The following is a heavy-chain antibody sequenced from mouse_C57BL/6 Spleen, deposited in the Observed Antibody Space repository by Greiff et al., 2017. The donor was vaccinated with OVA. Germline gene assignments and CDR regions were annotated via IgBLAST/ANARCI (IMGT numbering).Heavy chain of an antibody. V-gene: IGHV1-19*01. CDR1: GYTFTDYY. J-gene: IGHJ4*01. CDR2: INPYNGGT. D-gene: IGHD2-4*01. Sequence: EVQLQQSGPVLVKPGASVKMSCKASGYTFTDYYMNWVKQSHGKSLEWIGVINPYNGGTSYNQKFKGKATLTVDKSSSTAYMELNSLTSEDSAVYYGARMGYEYDYAMDYWGQGTSVTVSS. CDR3: ARMGYEYDYAMDY.